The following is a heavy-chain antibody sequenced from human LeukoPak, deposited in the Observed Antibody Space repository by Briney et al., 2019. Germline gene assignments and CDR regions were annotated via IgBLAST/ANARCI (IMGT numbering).Heavy chain of an antibody. CDR3: ARDLSGIAGYTYGRGIDY. D-gene: IGHD5-18*01. CDR1: GFTFDDYG. J-gene: IGHJ4*02. CDR2: INWNGGST. V-gene: IGHV3-20*04. Sequence: GGSLRLSCAASGFTFDDYGMSWVRQAPGKGLEWVSGINWNGGSTGYADSVKGRFTISRDNAKTSLYLQMNSLRAEDTAVYYCARDLSGIAGYTYGRGIDYWGQGTLVTVSS.